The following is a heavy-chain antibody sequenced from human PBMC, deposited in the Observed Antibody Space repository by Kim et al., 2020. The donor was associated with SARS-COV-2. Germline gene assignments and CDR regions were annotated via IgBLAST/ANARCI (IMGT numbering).Heavy chain of an antibody. CDR3: ARDRYYGSGSYYTFDYGMDV. J-gene: IGHJ6*02. CDR1: GFTVSSNY. Sequence: GGSLRLSCAASGFTVSSNYMSWVRQAPGKGLEWVSVIYSGGSTYYADSVKGRFTISRDNSKNTLYLQMNSLRAEDTAVYYCARDRYYGSGSYYTFDYGMDVWGQGTTVTVSS. V-gene: IGHV3-53*01. D-gene: IGHD3-10*01. CDR2: IYSGGST.